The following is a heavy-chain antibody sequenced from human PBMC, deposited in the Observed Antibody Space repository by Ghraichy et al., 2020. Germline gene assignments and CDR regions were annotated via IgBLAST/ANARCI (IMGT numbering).Heavy chain of an antibody. D-gene: IGHD2-2*02. CDR2: ISGSGDST. V-gene: IGHV3-23*01. Sequence: GGSLRLSCAASGFTFSNYAMSWVRQAPGKGLEWVSTISGSGDSTYYADSVKGRFTISRDNSNNTLFLQMNSLRAEDTAVYYCAKGRGSGTSCYNYWGQGTLVTVSS. J-gene: IGHJ4*02. CDR3: AKGRGSGTSCYNY. CDR1: GFTFSNYA.